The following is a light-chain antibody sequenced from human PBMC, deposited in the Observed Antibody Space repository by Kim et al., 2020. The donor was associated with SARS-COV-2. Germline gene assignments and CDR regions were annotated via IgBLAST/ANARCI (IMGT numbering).Light chain of an antibody. CDR2: GAS. CDR1: QSVGSH. Sequence: EIVMTQSPAILSVSPGERATLSCRASQSVGSHLACYQHKPGQAPRLLIYGASTRATNIPARFSGSGSGTEFTLTISSLQSEDFAVYYCQQYNNWPPITFCGGTKVDIK. V-gene: IGKV3-15*01. J-gene: IGKJ4*01. CDR3: QQYNNWPPIT.